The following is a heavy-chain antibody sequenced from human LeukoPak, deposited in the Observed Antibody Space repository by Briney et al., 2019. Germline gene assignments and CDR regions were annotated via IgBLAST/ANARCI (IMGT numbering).Heavy chain of an antibody. CDR1: GYTFADYY. D-gene: IGHD3-22*01. Sequence: RASVKVSCKASGYTFADYYMHWVRQAPGQGLEWMGWINPNSGGTNYAQKFQGRVTMTRDTSISTAYMELSRLRSDDTAVYYCARDTPSGDYDSSGYYDYYYMDVWGKGTTVTVSS. V-gene: IGHV1-2*02. CDR2: INPNSGGT. J-gene: IGHJ6*03. CDR3: ARDTPSGDYDSSGYYDYYYMDV.